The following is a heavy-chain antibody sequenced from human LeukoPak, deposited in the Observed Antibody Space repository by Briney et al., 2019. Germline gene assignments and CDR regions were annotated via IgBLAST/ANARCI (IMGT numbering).Heavy chain of an antibody. V-gene: IGHV3-74*01. CDR3: TRGASGYGNFDY. D-gene: IGHD5-12*01. CDR2: INSDGSSI. CDR1: GFSFGGYW. J-gene: IGHJ4*02. Sequence: GGSLRLSCAASGFSFGGYWMHWVRQGPGMGLVWVSRINSDGSSIGYADSVKGRFSISRDNAKNTLYLQMNSLRAEDTAVYYCTRGASGYGNFDYWGQGTLVTVSS.